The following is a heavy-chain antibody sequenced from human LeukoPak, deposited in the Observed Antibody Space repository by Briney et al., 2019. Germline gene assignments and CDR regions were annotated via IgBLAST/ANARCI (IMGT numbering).Heavy chain of an antibody. CDR1: GGSISSYY. D-gene: IGHD3-3*01. Sequence: PSETLSLTCIVSGGSISSYYWSWIRQPPGKGLERIGYIYDSGSTNYNPSLKSRVTISVDTSKNQFSLKLSSVAAADTAVYYCARDFRSGYPYYYYYGMDVWGQGTTVTVSS. V-gene: IGHV4-59*01. CDR2: IYDSGST. CDR3: ARDFRSGYPYYYYYGMDV. J-gene: IGHJ6*02.